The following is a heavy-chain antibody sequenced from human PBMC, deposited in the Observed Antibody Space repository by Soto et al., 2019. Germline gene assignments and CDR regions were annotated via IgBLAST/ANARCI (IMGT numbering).Heavy chain of an antibody. V-gene: IGHV3-21*01. Sequence: GGSLRLSCAASGFTFSSYSMNWVRQAPGKGLEWVSSISSSSSYIYYADSVKGRFTISRDNAKNSLYLQMNSLRAEDTAVYYCARGGHYGDDEYFQHWGQGTLVTVSS. J-gene: IGHJ1*01. D-gene: IGHD4-17*01. CDR3: ARGGHYGDDEYFQH. CDR1: GFTFSSYS. CDR2: ISSSSSYI.